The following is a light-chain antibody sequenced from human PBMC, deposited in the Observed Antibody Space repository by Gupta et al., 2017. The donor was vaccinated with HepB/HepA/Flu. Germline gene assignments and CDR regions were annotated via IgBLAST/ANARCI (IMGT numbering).Light chain of an antibody. CDR2: RNN. CDR3: AAWDDSLSGVV. J-gene: IGLJ2*01. V-gene: IGLV1-47*01. CDR1: SSNIGSNY. Sequence: QSVLTQPPSASGPPGQRVTTSCSGSSSNIGSNYVYWYQQLPGTAPKLLIFRNNQRPSGVPDRFSGSKSGTSASLAISGLRSEDEADYDCAAWDDSLSGVVFGGGTKLTVL.